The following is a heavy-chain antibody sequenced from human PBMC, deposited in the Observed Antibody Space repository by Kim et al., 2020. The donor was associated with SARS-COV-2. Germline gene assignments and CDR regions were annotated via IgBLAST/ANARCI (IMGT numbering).Heavy chain of an antibody. Sequence: GGSLRLSCAAPGFTLSSYWMHWVRQAPGKGLVWVSRISGDGSSTSYAESVKGRFTISRDNAKNALYLQMNSLRVEETAVYYCARRAYSSGCWDFELWGQGTLVTVSS. V-gene: IGHV3-74*01. CDR3: ARRAYSSGCWDFEL. CDR1: GFTLSSYW. J-gene: IGHJ4*02. D-gene: IGHD6-19*01. CDR2: ISGDGSST.